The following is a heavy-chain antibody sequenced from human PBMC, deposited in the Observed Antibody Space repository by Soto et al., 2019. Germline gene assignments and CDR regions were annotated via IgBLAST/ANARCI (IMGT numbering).Heavy chain of an antibody. CDR2: INHSGST. Sequence: PSETLSLTCAVYGGSFSAYYWSWIRQPPGKGLEWIGEINHSGSTNYNPSLKSRVTISVDTSKNQFSLKLSSVTAADTAVYYCARGGIAAAGRAYRAYYYYGMDVWGQGTTVTVSS. J-gene: IGHJ6*02. V-gene: IGHV4-34*01. D-gene: IGHD6-13*01. CDR1: GGSFSAYY. CDR3: ARGGIAAAGRAYRAYYYYGMDV.